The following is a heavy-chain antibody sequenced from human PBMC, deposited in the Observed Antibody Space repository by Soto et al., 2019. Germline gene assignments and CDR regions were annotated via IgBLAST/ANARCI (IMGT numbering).Heavy chain of an antibody. CDR2: IYWDDGK. D-gene: IGHD3-10*01. CDR1: GFSLNTGGVT. V-gene: IGHV2-5*02. Sequence: GPTLVNPTQTLTLTCVFSGFSLNTGGVTVGWIRQPPGKALEWVALIYWDDGKRYSPSLRSRLTITKETSRNQVVLTMTNVDPEDTATYFCAHSPAPRVYFQHWGEGTLVTVSS. J-gene: IGHJ1*01. CDR3: AHSPAPRVYFQH.